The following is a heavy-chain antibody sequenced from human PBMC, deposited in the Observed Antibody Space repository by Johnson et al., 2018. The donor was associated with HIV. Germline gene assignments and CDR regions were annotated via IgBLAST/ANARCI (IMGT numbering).Heavy chain of an antibody. Sequence: QVQLVESGGGLVQPGGSLRLSCAASGFTVSSYAMHWVRQAPGKGLAWVAVISSDGSSKNYADSVKGRFTISRDNSKNTLYLQMNSLRAEDTAVYYCARDGELGDAFDIWGQGTMVTVSS. CDR2: ISSDGSSK. D-gene: IGHD7-27*01. J-gene: IGHJ3*02. CDR3: ARDGELGDAFDI. V-gene: IGHV3-30*14. CDR1: GFTVSSYA.